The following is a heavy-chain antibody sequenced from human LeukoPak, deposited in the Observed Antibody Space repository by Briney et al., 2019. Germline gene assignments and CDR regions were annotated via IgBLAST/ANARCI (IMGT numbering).Heavy chain of an antibody. CDR2: IYHSGST. Sequence: PSETLSLTCTVSGGSISSSSYYWGWIRQPPGKGLEWIGSIYHSGSTNYNPSLKSRVTISVDTSKNQFSLKLSSVTAADTAVYYCARLQRWEYYFDYWGQGTLVTVSS. D-gene: IGHD5-24*01. CDR3: ARLQRWEYYFDY. J-gene: IGHJ4*02. CDR1: GGSISSSSYY. V-gene: IGHV4-39*07.